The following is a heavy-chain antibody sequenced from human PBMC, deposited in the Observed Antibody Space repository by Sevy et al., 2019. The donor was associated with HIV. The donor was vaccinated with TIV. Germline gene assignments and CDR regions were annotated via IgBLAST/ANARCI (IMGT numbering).Heavy chain of an antibody. CDR1: GYTLTKLS. CDR2: FDPEDGKR. D-gene: IGHD3-22*01. V-gene: IGHV1-24*01. Sequence: ASVKVSCEVSGYTLTKLSMHWVRQVRGKGLEWMGSFDPEDGKRIYAQKFQGRFTMTEDTSTDTGYLDLNSLRSEDSAVYFCATTKDYYESSGDPFDYWGQGTPVTVSS. CDR3: ATTKDYYESSGDPFDY. J-gene: IGHJ4*02.